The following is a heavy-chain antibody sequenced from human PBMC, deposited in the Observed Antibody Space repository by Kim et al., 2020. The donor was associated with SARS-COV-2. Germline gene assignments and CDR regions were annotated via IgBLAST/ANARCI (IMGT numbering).Heavy chain of an antibody. J-gene: IGHJ1*01. CDR1: GFSLSNYA. D-gene: IGHD6-6*01. V-gene: IGHV3-23*01. CDR2: IGISGDYK. CDR3: VKYTRGSSLGDK. Sequence: GGSLRLSCAASGFSLSNYAMGWVRQAPGKGLEWVSGIGISGDYKLYIDSVKGRFAISKDNSRNILYLQMSSLRAEDTALYFCVKYTRGSSLGDKWGQGTLVTVSS.